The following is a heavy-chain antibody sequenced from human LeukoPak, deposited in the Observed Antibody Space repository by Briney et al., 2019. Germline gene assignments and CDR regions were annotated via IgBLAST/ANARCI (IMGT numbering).Heavy chain of an antibody. Sequence: SETLSLTCTVSGGSISSYYWSWIRQPPGKGLEWIGYIYYSGSTNYNPSLKSQVTISVDTSKNQFSLKLSSVTAADTAVYYCARYGSYYVVDTSGPDAFDIWGQGTMVTVSS. J-gene: IGHJ3*02. D-gene: IGHD3-10*01. CDR3: ARYGSYYVVDTSGPDAFDI. CDR2: IYYSGST. CDR1: GGSISSYY. V-gene: IGHV4-59*12.